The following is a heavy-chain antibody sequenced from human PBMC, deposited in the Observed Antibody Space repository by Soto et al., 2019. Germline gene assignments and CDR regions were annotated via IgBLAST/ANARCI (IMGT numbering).Heavy chain of an antibody. CDR2: IKPSGGAT. J-gene: IGHJ5*02. D-gene: IGHD6-19*01. V-gene: IGHV1-46*01. CDR1: GHTFANDY. Sequence: ASVKVSCKASGHTFANDYIHWVRQVPGQGLEWMGRIKPSGGATLYAQKFQGRFTISRDNAKNSLYLQMNSLRAEDTAVYYCARVYSSGWAPFDPWGQGTLVTVSS. CDR3: ARVYSSGWAPFDP.